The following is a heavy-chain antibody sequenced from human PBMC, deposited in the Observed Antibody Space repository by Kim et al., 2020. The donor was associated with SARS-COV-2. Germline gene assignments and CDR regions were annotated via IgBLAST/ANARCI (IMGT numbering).Heavy chain of an antibody. CDR2: ISGSTGAI. Sequence: GGSLRLSCAASGFTFNNYGMNWVRQAPGKGLEWVSYISGSTGAIYYADSVRGRFTISRDNAKNSLYLQMNSLRDEDTALYYCARDGAAPGPDIDYWGQGTLVTVSS. CDR1: GFTFNNYG. J-gene: IGHJ4*02. V-gene: IGHV3-48*02. D-gene: IGHD6-13*01. CDR3: ARDGAAPGPDIDY.